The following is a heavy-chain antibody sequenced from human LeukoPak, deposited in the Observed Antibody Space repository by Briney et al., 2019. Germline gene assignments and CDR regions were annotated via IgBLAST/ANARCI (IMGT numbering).Heavy chain of an antibody. CDR3: ARAKGSCSSTSCYYAFDI. D-gene: IGHD2-2*01. CDR2: IYYSGST. Sequence: SETLSLTCTVSGGSISSYYWSWIRQPPGKGLEWIGYIYYSGSTNYNPSLKSRVTISVGTSKNQFSLRLSSVTAADTAVYYCARAKGSCSSTSCYYAFDIWGQGTMVTVSS. J-gene: IGHJ3*02. CDR1: GGSISSYY. V-gene: IGHV4-59*01.